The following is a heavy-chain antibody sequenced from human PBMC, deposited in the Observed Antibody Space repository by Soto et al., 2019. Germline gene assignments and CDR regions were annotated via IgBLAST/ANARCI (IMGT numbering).Heavy chain of an antibody. Sequence: GSLRLSCAASGFTFSSYAMSWVRQAPGKGLEWVSAISGSGGSTYYADSVKGRFTISRDNSKNTLYLQVNSLRAEDTAVYYCAKDYYDSSGYGWDQYYFDYWGQGTLVTVSS. CDR1: GFTFSSYA. D-gene: IGHD3-22*01. J-gene: IGHJ4*02. CDR2: ISGSGGST. CDR3: AKDYYDSSGYGWDQYYFDY. V-gene: IGHV3-23*01.